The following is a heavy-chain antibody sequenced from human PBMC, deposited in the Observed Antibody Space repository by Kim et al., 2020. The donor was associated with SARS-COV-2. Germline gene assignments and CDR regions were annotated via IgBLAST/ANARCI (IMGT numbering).Heavy chain of an antibody. CDR2: INTNTGNP. CDR3: ARRHAAAVSYNWFDP. V-gene: IGHV7-4-1*02. D-gene: IGHD6-13*01. CDR1: GYTFTSYA. J-gene: IGHJ5*02. Sequence: ASVKVSCKASGYTFTSYAMNWVRQAPGQGLEWMGWINTNTGNPTYAQGFTGRFVFSLDTSVSTAYLQISSLKAEDTAVYYCARRHAAAVSYNWFDPWGQGTLVTVSS.